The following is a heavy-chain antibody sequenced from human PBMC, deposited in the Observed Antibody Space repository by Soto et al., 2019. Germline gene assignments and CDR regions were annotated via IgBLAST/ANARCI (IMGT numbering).Heavy chain of an antibody. V-gene: IGHV3-74*01. J-gene: IGHJ5*02. D-gene: IGHD5-12*01. CDR3: AREVDGYNYNWFDP. Sequence: VGSLRLSCAASGFTFSSYWMHWVRQAPGKGLVWVSRINSDGSSTSYADSVKGRFTISRDNAKNTLYLQMNSLRAEDTAVYYCAREVDGYNYNWFDPWGQGTLVTVSS. CDR1: GFTFSSYW. CDR2: INSDGSST.